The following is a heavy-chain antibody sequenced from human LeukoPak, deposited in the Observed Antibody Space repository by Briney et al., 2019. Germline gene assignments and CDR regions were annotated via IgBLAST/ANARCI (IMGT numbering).Heavy chain of an antibody. D-gene: IGHD2-2*01. CDR2: ISSNGGST. CDR3: VKPYCSSTSCPQDY. V-gene: IGHV3-64D*06. CDR1: GFTFSSYL. Sequence: GGSLRLSCSASGFTFSSYLMHWVRQAPGKGLEYVSAISSNGGSTYYADSVKGRFTISRDNSKNTLYLQMSSLRAEDTAVYYCVKPYCSSTSCPQDYWGQGTLVTVSS. J-gene: IGHJ4*02.